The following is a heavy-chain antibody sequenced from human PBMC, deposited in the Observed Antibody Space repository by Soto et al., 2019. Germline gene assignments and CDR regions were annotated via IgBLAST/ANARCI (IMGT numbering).Heavy chain of an antibody. J-gene: IGHJ4*02. V-gene: IGHV3-33*01. CDR1: GFTFKSYG. D-gene: IGHD6-13*01. CDR2: VWYDGTNK. CDR3: ARGGHSSSWYRLAAYFFDY. Sequence: QVQLVESGGGVVQPGRSLRLSCAASGFTFKSYGMHWVRQAPGKGLEWVAVVWYDGTNKKYADSVKGRFNIYRDNSKNTLYLQMDSLRAEDTGIYYCARGGHSSSWYRLAAYFFDYWGQGSLVTVSS.